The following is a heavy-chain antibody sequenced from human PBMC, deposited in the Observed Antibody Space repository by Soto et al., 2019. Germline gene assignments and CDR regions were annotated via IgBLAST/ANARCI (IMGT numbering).Heavy chain of an antibody. D-gene: IGHD3-3*01. CDR1: GFTFSSYW. V-gene: IGHV3-74*01. Sequence: GGSLRLSCAASGFTFSSYWMHWVRQAPGKGLVWVSRINSDGSSTSYADSVKGRFTISRDNAKNTLYLQMNSLRAEDTAVYYCARCSPYDFWSGPRSYYGMDVWGQGTTVTVS. CDR3: ARCSPYDFWSGPRSYYGMDV. CDR2: INSDGSST. J-gene: IGHJ6*02.